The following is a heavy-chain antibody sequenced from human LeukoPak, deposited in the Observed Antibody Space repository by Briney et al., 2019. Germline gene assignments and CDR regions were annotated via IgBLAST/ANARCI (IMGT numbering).Heavy chain of an antibody. CDR3: ARDRGWEPYHFFDY. Sequence: PGGSLRLSCAASGFTFSSYSMNWVRQAPGKGLEWVSSISSSSSYIYYADSVKGRFTISRDNAKNSLYLQMNSLRAEDTAVYYCARDRGWEPYHFFDYWGQGTLVTVSS. V-gene: IGHV3-21*01. J-gene: IGHJ4*02. CDR2: ISSSSSYI. CDR1: GFTFSSYS. D-gene: IGHD1-26*01.